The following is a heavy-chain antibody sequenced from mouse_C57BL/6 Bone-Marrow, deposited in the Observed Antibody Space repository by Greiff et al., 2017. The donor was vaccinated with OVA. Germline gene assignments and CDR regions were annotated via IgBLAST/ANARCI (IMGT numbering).Heavy chain of an antibody. Sequence: QVQLQQPGAELVRPGSSVKLSCKASGYTFTSYWMHWVKQRPIQGLEWIGNIDPSDSETHYNQKFKDKATLTVDKSSSTAYMQLISLTSEDSAVYYCARSALSCYSNCEGFAYWGQGTLVTVSA. D-gene: IGHD2-5*01. V-gene: IGHV1-52*01. CDR2: IDPSDSET. J-gene: IGHJ3*01. CDR3: ARSALSCYSNCEGFAY. CDR1: GYTFTSYW.